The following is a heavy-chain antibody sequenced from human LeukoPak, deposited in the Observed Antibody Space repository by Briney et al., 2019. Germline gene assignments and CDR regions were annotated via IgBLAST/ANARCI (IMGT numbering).Heavy chain of an antibody. CDR2: INPNSGGT. J-gene: IGHJ4*02. D-gene: IGHD5-18*01. CDR1: GYTFTSYY. V-gene: IGHV1-2*02. Sequence: ASVKVSCKASGYTFTSYYMHWVRQAPGQGLEWMGWINPNSGGTNYAQKFQGRVTMTRDTSISTAYMELSRLRSDDTAVYYCARSPRYSYGFIDYWGQGTLVTVSS. CDR3: ARSPRYSYGFIDY.